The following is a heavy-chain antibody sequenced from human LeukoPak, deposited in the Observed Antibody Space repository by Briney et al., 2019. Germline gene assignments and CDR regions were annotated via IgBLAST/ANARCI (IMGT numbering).Heavy chain of an antibody. D-gene: IGHD6-19*01. J-gene: IGHJ4*02. CDR1: GGSLSSVY. V-gene: IGHV4-4*07. CDR2: MDTTGST. CDR3: VRQIAVAGKAGFDY. Sequence: PETLSLTCALSGGSLSSVYGTWIRQPAGNGRGWIGRMDTTGSTNYHPSLSTRGTMSAQTSKSQCSLKLSSLTAADTPVYYCVRQIAVAGKAGFDYWGQGTPSTVSS.